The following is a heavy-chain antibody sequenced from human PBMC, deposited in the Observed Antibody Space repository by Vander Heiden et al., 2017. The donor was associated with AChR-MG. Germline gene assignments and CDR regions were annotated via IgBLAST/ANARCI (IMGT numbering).Heavy chain of an antibody. J-gene: IGHJ6*02. CDR1: GFTFSSYW. Sequence: EVQLVESGGGLVQPGGSLRLSCAASGFTFSSYWLAWVSQAPGKGLEWVATIKQDGSEKYYVDSVKGRFTISRDNAKNSLYLQMNSLRAEDTAVYYCARDAHSSSWPYYYYGMDVWGQGTTVTVSS. D-gene: IGHD6-13*01. CDR2: IKQDGSEK. CDR3: ARDAHSSSWPYYYYGMDV. V-gene: IGHV3-7*01.